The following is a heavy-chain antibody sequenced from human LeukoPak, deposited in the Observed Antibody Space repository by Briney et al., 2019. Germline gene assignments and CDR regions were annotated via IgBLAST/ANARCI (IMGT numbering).Heavy chain of an antibody. CDR1: GFTLSSYA. Sequence: PGGSLRLSCAASGFTLSSYAMSWVRQAPGKGLEWVSAISGSGDSTYYADSVKGRFTISRDSSKNTLYLQMNSLRAEDTAVYYCAKNYYGSGSYYFDYWGQGTLVTVSS. CDR2: ISGSGDST. J-gene: IGHJ4*02. V-gene: IGHV3-23*01. CDR3: AKNYYGSGSYYFDY. D-gene: IGHD3-10*01.